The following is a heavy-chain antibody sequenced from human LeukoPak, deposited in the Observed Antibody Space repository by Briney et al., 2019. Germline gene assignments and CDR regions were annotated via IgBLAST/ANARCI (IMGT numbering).Heavy chain of an antibody. CDR3: ARRVPSQVITDYFDY. CDR1: GFTFNSYA. V-gene: IGHV3-30-3*01. Sequence: PGGSLRLSCAASGFTFNSYAMHWVRQAPGKGLEWVAVISYDGSNKYYADSVKGRFTISRDNSKNTLYLQMNSLRAEDTAVYYCARRVPSQVITDYFDYWGQGTLDTVSS. J-gene: IGHJ4*02. D-gene: IGHD3-16*01. CDR2: ISYDGSNK.